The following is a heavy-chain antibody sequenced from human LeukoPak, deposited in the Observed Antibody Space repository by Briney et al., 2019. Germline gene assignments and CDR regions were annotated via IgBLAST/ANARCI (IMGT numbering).Heavy chain of an antibody. CDR3: ARGSDGSSWLDY. D-gene: IGHD6-13*01. Sequence: GGSLRLSCVVSGFTFSTYSMNWVRQAPGKGLEWVSYISIRSSTLYYADSVKGRFTISRDNAKNSVDLQMSSPRAEDTAVYYCARGSDGSSWLDYWGQGTLVTVSS. CDR2: ISIRSSTL. V-gene: IGHV3-48*04. CDR1: GFTFSTYS. J-gene: IGHJ4*02.